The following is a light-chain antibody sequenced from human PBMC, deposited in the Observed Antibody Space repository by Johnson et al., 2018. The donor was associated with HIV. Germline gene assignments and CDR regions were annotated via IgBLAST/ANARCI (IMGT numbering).Light chain of an antibody. J-gene: IGLJ1*01. CDR1: SSNIGNSY. V-gene: IGLV1-51*01. Sequence: QSVLTQPPSVSAAPGQKVTISCSGSSSNIGNSYVSWYQQLPGTAPKLLIYDNNKGPSGIPDRFSGSKSGTSATLGITGLQTGDEADYYCGTWGGVFGTGTKVTVL. CDR3: GTWGGV. CDR2: DNN.